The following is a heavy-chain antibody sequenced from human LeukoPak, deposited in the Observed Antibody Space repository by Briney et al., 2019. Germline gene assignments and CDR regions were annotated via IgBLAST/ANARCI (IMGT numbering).Heavy chain of an antibody. Sequence: SQTLSLTCTVSGASIRSGDYYWSWIRQPPGKGLEWIGYIYDRGSTYYNPSLKSRITISVDTSENRFSLKLSSVTATDTAVYYCARDCSGGSCYGAFDIWGQGTMVTVSS. CDR3: ARDCSGGSCYGAFDI. CDR1: GASIRSGDYY. CDR2: IYDRGST. V-gene: IGHV4-30-4*01. D-gene: IGHD2-15*01. J-gene: IGHJ3*02.